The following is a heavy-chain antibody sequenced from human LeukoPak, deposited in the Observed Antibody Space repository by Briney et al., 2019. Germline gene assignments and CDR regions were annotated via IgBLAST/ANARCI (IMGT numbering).Heavy chain of an antibody. V-gene: IGHV5-51*01. J-gene: IGHJ4*02. CDR2: IYPGGSET. CDR1: GYSFSSYW. Sequence: GESLKISCKGLGYSFSSYWNAWVRQRPGKGLEWMGVIYPGGSETRYDPSFQGQVTISADSSTSTAYLQWSSLRASDTAMYYCARASRDGYNQNFDHWGQGTLVTVSS. CDR3: ARASRDGYNQNFDH. D-gene: IGHD5-24*01.